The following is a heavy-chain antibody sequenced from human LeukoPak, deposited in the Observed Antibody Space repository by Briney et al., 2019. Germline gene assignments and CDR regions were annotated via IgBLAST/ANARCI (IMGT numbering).Heavy chain of an antibody. J-gene: IGHJ4*02. D-gene: IGHD6-13*01. CDR1: GFTFSSYG. Sequence: QPGASLRLSCAASGFTFSSYGMHWVRQAPGKGLEWVAVIWYDGSNKYYADSVKGRFTISRDNSKNTLYLQMNSLRAEDTAVYYCARDWDSSSGAYWGQGTLVTVSS. CDR3: ARDWDSSSGAY. CDR2: IWYDGSNK. V-gene: IGHV3-33*01.